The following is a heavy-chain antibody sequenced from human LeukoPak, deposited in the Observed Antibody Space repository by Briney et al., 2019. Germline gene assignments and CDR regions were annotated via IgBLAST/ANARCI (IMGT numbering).Heavy chain of an antibody. J-gene: IGHJ3*02. Sequence: GGSLRLSCAASGFTFSSYGMHWVRQAPGKGLEWVAVIWYDGSNKYYADSVRGRFTISRDNSKNTLYLQINSLRAEDTAVYYCAKAYCGGDCYSLVGAFDIWGQGTMVTVSS. CDR1: GFTFSSYG. D-gene: IGHD2-21*02. CDR2: IWYDGSNK. V-gene: IGHV3-33*06. CDR3: AKAYCGGDCYSLVGAFDI.